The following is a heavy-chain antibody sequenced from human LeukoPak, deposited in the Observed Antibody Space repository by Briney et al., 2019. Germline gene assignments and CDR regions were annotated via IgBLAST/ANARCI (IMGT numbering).Heavy chain of an antibody. J-gene: IGHJ4*02. V-gene: IGHV7-4-1*02. D-gene: IGHD1-14*01. CDR1: VYTFTSYA. CDR3: ARDRTLFDY. Sequence: ASVKVPCKASVYTFTSYAMGWVRQAPGQGLEWMGWINTNTGNPTYAQGFTGRFVFSLDTSVSTAYLQISSLKTEDTAVYYCARDRTLFDYWGQGTLVTVSS. CDR2: INTNTGNP.